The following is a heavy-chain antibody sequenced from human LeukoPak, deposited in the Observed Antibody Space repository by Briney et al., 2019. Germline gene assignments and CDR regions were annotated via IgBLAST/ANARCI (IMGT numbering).Heavy chain of an antibody. CDR2: ISRSGEVT. V-gene: IGHV3-23*01. CDR3: AKDRDDYGDFAFDY. J-gene: IGHJ4*02. Sequence: GGSLRLSCAASGFTFSSYVMNWVRQAPGEGLEWVSGISRSGEVTYYADSVKGRFTISRDNSKNTLYLQIDGLRAEDTAIYYCAKDRDDYGDFAFDYWGQGTLVTVSS. D-gene: IGHD4-17*01. CDR1: GFTFSSYV.